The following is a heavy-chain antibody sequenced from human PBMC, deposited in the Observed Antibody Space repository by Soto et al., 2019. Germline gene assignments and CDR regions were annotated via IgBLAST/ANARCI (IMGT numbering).Heavy chain of an antibody. D-gene: IGHD1-20*01. CDR1: GATFSSYA. CDR2: IIPIFGTA. J-gene: IGHJ5*02. Sequence: SVKVSCKASGATFSSYALSWVLQAPGQGLEWMGGIIPIFGTANYTQKFQGRVTITADESTSTAYMELSSLRSEDTAVYYCGCDLRYRRPLKSSDPRGQGTLVT. CDR3: GCDLRYRRPLKSSDP. V-gene: IGHV1-69*13.